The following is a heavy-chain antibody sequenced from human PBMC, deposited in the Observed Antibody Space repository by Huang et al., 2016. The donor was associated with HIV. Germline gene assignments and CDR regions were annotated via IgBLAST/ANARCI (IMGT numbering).Heavy chain of an antibody. CDR1: TFTFGAYW. V-gene: IGHV3-7*01. CDR2: IKQDESEK. CDR3: ATKTAGMDI. D-gene: IGHD1-7*01. Sequence: VESGGRSVQPGGSIKLSCVGSTFTFGAYWMSWVRQPPGEGLEWVANIKQDESEKYEVDSVKGRFNISRDNARKVLFLEMDDLRVEDTAIYFCATKTAGMDIWGQGTTVTVSS. J-gene: IGHJ6*02.